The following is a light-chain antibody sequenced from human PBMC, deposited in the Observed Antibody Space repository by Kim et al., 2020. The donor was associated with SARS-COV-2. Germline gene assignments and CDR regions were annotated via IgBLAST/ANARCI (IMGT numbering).Light chain of an antibody. V-gene: IGLV2-11*03. J-gene: IGLJ1*01. CDR2: DIT. Sequence: QSVTLSCTGTRSDVGGYDYVSWYQQHPGKAPRLLIYDITKRPSGVPDRFSGSRSGNTASLAISGLQAEDEADYYCCSYAGSFTFVFGTGTKVTVL. CDR3: CSYAGSFTFV. CDR1: RSDVGGYDY.